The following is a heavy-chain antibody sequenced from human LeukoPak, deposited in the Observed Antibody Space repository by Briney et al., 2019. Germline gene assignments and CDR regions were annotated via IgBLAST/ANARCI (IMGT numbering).Heavy chain of an antibody. D-gene: IGHD3-3*01. V-gene: IGHV3-33*01. CDR3: ARGLIVLRFLEWLSPFDY. CDR2: IWYDGSNK. CDR1: GFTFSSYG. J-gene: IGHJ4*02. Sequence: GGSLRLSCAASGFTFSSYGMHWVRQAPGKGLEWVAVIWYDGSNKYYADSVKGRFTISRDNSKNTLYLQMNSLRAEDTAVYYCARGLIVLRFLEWLSPFDYWGQGTLVTVSS.